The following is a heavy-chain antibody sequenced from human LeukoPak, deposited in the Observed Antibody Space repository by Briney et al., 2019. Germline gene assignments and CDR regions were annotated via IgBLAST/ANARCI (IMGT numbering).Heavy chain of an antibody. J-gene: IGHJ4*02. CDR3: ARGGRPLLYEM. D-gene: IGHD2-2*02. CDR1: GYNFTDYH. V-gene: IGHV1-2*02. Sequence: ASMKVSCKASGYNFTDYHIHWVRQAPGQGLEWMGWINPNTGGTNCAQRFQGRVTMTRDTSISTDYMELSILRSDDTAVYYCARGGRPLLYEMWGQGTLVTVSS. CDR2: INPNTGGT.